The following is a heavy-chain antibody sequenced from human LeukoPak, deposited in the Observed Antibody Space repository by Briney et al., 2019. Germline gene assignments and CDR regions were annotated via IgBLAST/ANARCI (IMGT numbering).Heavy chain of an antibody. Sequence: GGSLRLSCAASGFTFSNYWMSWVRQAPGKGLEWVGRIKSKTDGGTTDYAAPVEGRFTISRDDSKNTLYPQMNSLRAEDTAVYYCARSPPPYDFWSGYPPCDYWGQGTLVTVSS. CDR1: GFTFSNYW. V-gene: IGHV3-15*01. J-gene: IGHJ4*02. CDR2: IKSKTDGGTT. D-gene: IGHD3-3*01. CDR3: ARSPPPYDFWSGYPPCDY.